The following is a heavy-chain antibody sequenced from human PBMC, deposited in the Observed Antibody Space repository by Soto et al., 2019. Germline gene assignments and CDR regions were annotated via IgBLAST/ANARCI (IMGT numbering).Heavy chain of an antibody. J-gene: IGHJ4*02. D-gene: IGHD6-13*01. CDR1: GGSISSSSYY. CDR3: ARRYSSSFDY. Sequence: SETLSLTCTVSGGSISSSSYYWGWIRQPPGKGLEWIGSIYFSGSTYYNPSLKSRVTISVDTSKNQFSLKLSSVTAADTAVYYCARRYSSSFDYWGQGTLVTVSS. V-gene: IGHV4-39*01. CDR2: IYFSGST.